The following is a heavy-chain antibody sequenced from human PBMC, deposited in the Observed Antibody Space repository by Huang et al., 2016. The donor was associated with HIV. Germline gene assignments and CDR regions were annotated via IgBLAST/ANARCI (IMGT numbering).Heavy chain of an antibody. CDR2: INSGGNA. D-gene: IGHD2-15*01. CDR1: GGPFNGFL. J-gene: IGHJ4*02. Sequence: QVQLQQWGAGMLKPSETLSLTGAVSGGPFNGFLWRWIRQPPGKGLEWIGEINSGGNAKNIPSLKRRVTISGDTSKKQCSLSRRSVTASDTAVYYCARARLLFPVDFWGQGVPVVVSS. V-gene: IGHV4-34*01. CDR3: ARARLLFPVDF.